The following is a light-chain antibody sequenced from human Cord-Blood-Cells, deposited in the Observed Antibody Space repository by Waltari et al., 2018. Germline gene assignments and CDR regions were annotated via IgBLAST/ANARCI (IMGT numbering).Light chain of an antibody. Sequence: IVMTQSPATLSVSPGERATLSCRASQSVSSNLAWYQQKPGQATRLLIYGASTRATGIPARFSGSGSGTEFTLTISSLQSEDFAVYYCQQYNNWPPASFGQGTKLEIK. CDR2: GAS. CDR3: QQYNNWPPAS. CDR1: QSVSSN. J-gene: IGKJ2*03. V-gene: IGKV3-15*01.